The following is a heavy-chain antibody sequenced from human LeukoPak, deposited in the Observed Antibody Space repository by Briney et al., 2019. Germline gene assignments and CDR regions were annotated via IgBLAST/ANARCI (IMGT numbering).Heavy chain of an antibody. J-gene: IGHJ4*02. CDR1: GFTFSYYA. Sequence: GGSLRLSCAASGFTFSYYAMSWVRQAPGEGLEWDSGITGTDGSTYYADSVKGRFTISRDNSKSTLYLQMNCLRAEDTALYYCAKAFNYGSGYNYKTFDSWGQGTLVTVSS. D-gene: IGHD3-10*01. V-gene: IGHV3-23*01. CDR3: AKAFNYGSGYNYKTFDS. CDR2: ITGTDGST.